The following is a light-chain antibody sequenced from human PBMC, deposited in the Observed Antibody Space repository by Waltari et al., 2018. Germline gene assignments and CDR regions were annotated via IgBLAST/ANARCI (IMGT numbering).Light chain of an antibody. J-gene: IGKJ1*01. V-gene: IGKV4-1*01. CDR3: QQYYITPPWT. CDR1: QSVLYSTNNKNY. CDR2: WAS. Sequence: DIVMTQSPDSLAVSLGERATINCKSSQSVLYSTNNKNYLAWFQQKPGQPPKMLIYWASTRESGVPDRFSGSGSGTDFTLTISSLQAEDAAVYYCQQYYITPPWTFVQGTKVEIK.